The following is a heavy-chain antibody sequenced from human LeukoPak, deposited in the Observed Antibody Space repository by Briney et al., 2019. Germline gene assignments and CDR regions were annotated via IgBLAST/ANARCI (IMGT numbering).Heavy chain of an antibody. CDR2: ISSSGSTI. CDR3: ARGDSGGKYAFDI. V-gene: IGHV3-48*03. Sequence: GGSLRLSCAASGFTFSSYEMNWVRQAPGKGLEWVSYISSSGSTIYYADSVKGRFTISRDNAKNSLYLQMNSLRAEDTAVYYCARGDSGGKYAFDIWGQGTMVTVSS. D-gene: IGHD4-23*01. J-gene: IGHJ3*02. CDR1: GFTFSSYE.